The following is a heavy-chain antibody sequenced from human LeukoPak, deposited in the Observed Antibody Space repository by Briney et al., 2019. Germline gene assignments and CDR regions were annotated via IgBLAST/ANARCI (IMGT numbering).Heavy chain of an antibody. CDR3: AKDVGRHRNNFFDY. J-gene: IGHJ4*02. CDR1: GFTFSSIA. D-gene: IGHD1-26*01. V-gene: IGHV3-23*01. CDR2: FSGSAGCT. Sequence: QAGGSLRLSCAASGFTFSSIAMSWVRQAPDTGLEWVSTFSGSAGCTYYPDSVKGLFTISRDDSKNTLYLQMNSLRADDTAVYYCAKDVGRHRNNFFDYWGQGNLVTASS.